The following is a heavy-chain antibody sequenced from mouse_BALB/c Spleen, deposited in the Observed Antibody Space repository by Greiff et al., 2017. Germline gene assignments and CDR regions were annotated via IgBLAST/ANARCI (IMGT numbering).Heavy chain of an antibody. CDR2: ISSGGSYT. V-gene: IGHV5-6*02. J-gene: IGHJ3*01. D-gene: IGHD1-1*01. Sequence: DVMLVESGGDLVKPGGSLKLSCAASGFTFSSYGMSWVRQTPDKRLEWVATISSGGSYTYYPDSVKGRFTISRDNAKNTLYLQMSSLKSEDTAMYYCAREGTTVEPFAYWGQGTLVTVSA. CDR1: GFTFSSYG. CDR3: AREGTTVEPFAY.